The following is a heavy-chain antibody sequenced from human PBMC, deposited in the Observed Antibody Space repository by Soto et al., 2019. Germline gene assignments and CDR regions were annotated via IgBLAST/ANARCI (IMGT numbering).Heavy chain of an antibody. CDR3: VRYFTAAASNWFDP. V-gene: IGHV4-59*01. D-gene: IGHD6-13*01. CDR2: IYYSGST. CDR1: GGSISSYY. J-gene: IGHJ5*02. Sequence: PSETLSLTCTVSGGSISSYYWSWIRQPPGKGLEWIGYIYYSGSTNYNPSLKSRVTISVDTSKNQFSLKLSSVTAADTAVYYCVRYFTAAASNWFDPRAQRTLVPVS.